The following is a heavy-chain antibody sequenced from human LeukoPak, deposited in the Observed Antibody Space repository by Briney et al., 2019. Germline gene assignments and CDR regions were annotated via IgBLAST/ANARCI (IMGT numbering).Heavy chain of an antibody. V-gene: IGHV4-30-4*07. Sequence: SETLSLTCAVSGDSISSGGYSWSWIRQTPGKGLEWIAYIHDSGSTYNNPSLKSRLSISIDTSKNQFSLKLSSVTAADTAVYYCARYHYYGSGTQFDYWGQGTLVTVSS. CDR3: ARYHYYGSGTQFDY. J-gene: IGHJ4*02. CDR1: GDSISSGGYS. CDR2: IHDSGST. D-gene: IGHD3-10*01.